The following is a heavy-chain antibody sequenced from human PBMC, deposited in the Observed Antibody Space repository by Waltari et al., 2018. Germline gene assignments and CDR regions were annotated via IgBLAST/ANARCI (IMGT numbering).Heavy chain of an antibody. CDR3: ARGGGGAWEWFDP. CDR1: GGSISGFY. V-gene: IGHV4-59*01. Sequence: QVQLQESGQSLLKPSETLSLICTVSGGSISGFYWSWVRQPPGKGLDWNAYIYYTGRTNFNPSLKSCVTRSVDTSKNQFSLKLGSGTAADTAFYYFARGGGGAWEWFDPWGQGTLVTVSS. D-gene: IGHD2-21*02. CDR2: IYYTGRT. J-gene: IGHJ5*02.